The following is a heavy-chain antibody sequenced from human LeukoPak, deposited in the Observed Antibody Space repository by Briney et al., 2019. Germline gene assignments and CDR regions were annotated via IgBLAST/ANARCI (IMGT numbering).Heavy chain of an antibody. CDR1: GFTFSSYD. D-gene: IGHD3-16*01. CDR3: ARDHVGGKYYYMDV. J-gene: IGHJ6*03. Sequence: GGSLRLSCAASGFTFSSYDMTCVRQAPGKGLEWVSSIGTSSSYIYYADSVKGRFTISRDNAKNSVYLQMNSLRAEDTAVYYCARDHVGGKYYYMDVWGKGTTVTVSS. V-gene: IGHV3-21*01. CDR2: IGTSSSYI.